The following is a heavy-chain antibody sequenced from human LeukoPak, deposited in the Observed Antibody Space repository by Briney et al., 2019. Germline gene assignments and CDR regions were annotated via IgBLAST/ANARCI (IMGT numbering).Heavy chain of an antibody. D-gene: IGHD3-22*01. CDR1: GFTFGDYA. V-gene: IGHV3-9*01. CDR3: AKDVYYDSSGYYHGNAFDI. J-gene: IGHJ3*02. Sequence: GGSLRLSCAASGFTFGDYAMHWVRQAPGKGLEWVSGISWNSGSIGYADSVKGRFTISRDNAKNSLYLQMNSLRAEDTALYYCAKDVYYDSSGYYHGNAFDIWGQGTMVTVSS. CDR2: ISWNSGSI.